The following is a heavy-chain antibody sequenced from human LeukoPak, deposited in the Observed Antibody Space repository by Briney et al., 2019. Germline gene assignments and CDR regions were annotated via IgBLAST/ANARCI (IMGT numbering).Heavy chain of an antibody. D-gene: IGHD6-13*01. V-gene: IGHV4-34*01. CDR3: AREHSSSWYWFDP. CDR2: INHSGST. Sequence: SETLSLTCAVYGGSFSGYYWSWIRQPPGKGLEWIGEINHSGSTNYNPSLKSRVTISVDTSKNQFSLKLSSVTAADTAVYYCAREHSSSWYWFDPWGQGTLVTVSS. CDR1: GGSFSGYY. J-gene: IGHJ5*02.